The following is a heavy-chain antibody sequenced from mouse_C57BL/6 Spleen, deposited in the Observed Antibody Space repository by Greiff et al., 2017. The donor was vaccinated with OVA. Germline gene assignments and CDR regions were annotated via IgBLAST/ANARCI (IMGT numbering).Heavy chain of an antibody. CDR3: ASSEDYSNYGFDY. CDR2: IYPGSGST. J-gene: IGHJ2*01. D-gene: IGHD2-5*01. CDR1: GYTFTSYW. Sequence: QVQLKQPGAELVKPGASVKMSCKASGYTFTSYWITWVKQRPGQGLEWIGDIYPGSGSTNYNEKFKSKATLTVDTSSSTAYMQLSSLTSEDSAVYYCASSEDYSNYGFDYWGQGTTLTVAS. V-gene: IGHV1-55*01.